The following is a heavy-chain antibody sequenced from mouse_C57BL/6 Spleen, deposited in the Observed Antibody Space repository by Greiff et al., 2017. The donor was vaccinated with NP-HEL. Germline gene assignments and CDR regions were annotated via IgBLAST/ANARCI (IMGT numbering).Heavy chain of an antibody. CDR1: GFTFNTYA. D-gene: IGHD2-5*01. CDR3: VRERGYSNPYYYAMDY. CDR2: IRSKSSNYAT. V-gene: IGHV10-3*01. Sequence: EVQGVESGGGLVQPKGSLKLSCAASGFTFNTYAMHWVRQAPGKGLEWVARIRSKSSNYATYYADSVKDRFTISRDDSQSMLYLQMNNLKTEDTAMYYCVRERGYSNPYYYAMDYWGQGTSVTVSS. J-gene: IGHJ4*01.